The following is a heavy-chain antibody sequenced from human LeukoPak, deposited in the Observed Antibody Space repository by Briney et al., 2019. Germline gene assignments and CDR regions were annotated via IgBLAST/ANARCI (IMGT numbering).Heavy chain of an antibody. V-gene: IGHV1-46*01. CDR1: GGTFSSYA. J-gene: IGHJ4*02. CDR3: ARVPTYYDILTGYQYYFDY. D-gene: IGHD3-9*01. CDR2: INPSGGST. Sequence: ASVKVSCKASGGTFSSYAISWVRQAPGQGLEWMGIINPSGGSTSYAQKFQGRVTMTRDTSTSTVYMELSSLRSEDTAVYYCARVPTYYDILTGYQYYFDYWGQGTLVTVSS.